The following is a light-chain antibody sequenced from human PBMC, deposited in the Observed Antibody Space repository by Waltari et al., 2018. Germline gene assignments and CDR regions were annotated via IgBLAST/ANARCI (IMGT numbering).Light chain of an antibody. CDR1: ISDIWLLTV. J-gene: IGLJ1*01. CDR2: EVN. V-gene: IGLV2-23*02. CDR3: CSFTSSSTYV. Sequence: QSALTQPASVSASPGQSITVSCSGSISDIWLLTVVSWFQQYPGKPPRLIIYEVNKRPPGISDRFSATKSGNVASLTISGLQADDEADYYCCSFTSSSTYVFGSGTTVTVL.